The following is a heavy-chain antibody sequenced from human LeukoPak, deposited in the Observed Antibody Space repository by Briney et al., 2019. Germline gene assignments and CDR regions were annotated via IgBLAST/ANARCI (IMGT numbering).Heavy chain of an antibody. CDR2: INHSGST. D-gene: IGHD5-18*01. CDR3: ARARGYSYGLTSNPADY. J-gene: IGHJ4*02. V-gene: IGHV4-34*01. CDR1: GGSFSGYY. Sequence: KPSETLSLTCAVYGGSFSGYYLSWIRQPPGKGLEWIGEINHSGSTNYNPSLKSRVTISVDTSKNQFSLKLSSVTAADTAVYYCARARGYSYGLTSNPADYWGQGTLVTVSS.